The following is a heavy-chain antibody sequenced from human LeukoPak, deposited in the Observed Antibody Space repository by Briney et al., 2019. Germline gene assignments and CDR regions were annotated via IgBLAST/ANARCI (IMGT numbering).Heavy chain of an antibody. Sequence: GGSLRLSCAASGFTFSNAWMNWVRQAPGKGLEWVGRIKSKTDGGTTDYAAPVKGRFTISRDDSKNTLYLQMDSLKIEDTAVYYCTTGGGVGAIRTGAYWGQGTLVTVSS. CDR2: IKSKTDGGTT. J-gene: IGHJ4*02. D-gene: IGHD1-26*01. V-gene: IGHV3-15*07. CDR3: TTGGGVGAIRTGAY. CDR1: GFTFSNAW.